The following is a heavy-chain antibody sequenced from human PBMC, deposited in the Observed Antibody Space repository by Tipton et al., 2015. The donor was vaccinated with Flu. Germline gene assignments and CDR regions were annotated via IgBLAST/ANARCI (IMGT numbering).Heavy chain of an antibody. J-gene: IGHJ4*02. Sequence: SLRLSCAASGFSFSDHFMDWVRQAPGKGLEWVGRTTNKATSYTTQFAASVRGRFTISRDDSQNSLYLQMNSLRTEDTAVYYCAREGGYCNSPTCYKFFDYWGQGTLVTVSS. V-gene: IGHV3-72*01. D-gene: IGHD2-2*02. CDR2: TTNKATSYTT. CDR1: GFSFSDHF. CDR3: AREGGYCNSPTCYKFFDY.